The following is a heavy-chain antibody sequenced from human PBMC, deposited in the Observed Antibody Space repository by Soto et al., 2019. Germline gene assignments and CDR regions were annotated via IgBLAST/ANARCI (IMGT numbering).Heavy chain of an antibody. CDR2: IYYSGRT. Sequence: ASETLSLTSIVSGESISSSSYYWGWIGQPPGKGLEWIGSIYYSGRTYYNPSFKSRVTISIDTSKNQFSLKLSSVTATDTAVYYCARQRTTVVTQAYFDHWGQGALVTVSS. D-gene: IGHD2-21*02. J-gene: IGHJ4*02. CDR1: GESISSSSYY. CDR3: ARQRTTVVTQAYFDH. V-gene: IGHV4-39*01.